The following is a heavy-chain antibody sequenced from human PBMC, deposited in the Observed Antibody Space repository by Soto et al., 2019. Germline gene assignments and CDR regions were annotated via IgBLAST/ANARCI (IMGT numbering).Heavy chain of an antibody. D-gene: IGHD6-19*01. J-gene: IGHJ4*02. V-gene: IGHV3-23*01. Sequence: EVQLLESGGGLVQPGGSLRLSCASSGFTFSSYAMSWVRQAPGKGLEWVSVISGSGGSTYYADSVKGRFTISRDNSKNTLYLQMNSLRAEDTAVYYCARRTSGWYLDYWGQGTLVTVSS. CDR3: ARRTSGWYLDY. CDR1: GFTFSSYA. CDR2: ISGSGGST.